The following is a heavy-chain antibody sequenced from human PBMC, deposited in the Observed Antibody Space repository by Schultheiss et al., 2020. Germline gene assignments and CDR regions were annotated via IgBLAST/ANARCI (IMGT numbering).Heavy chain of an antibody. CDR2: IYHSGST. V-gene: IGHV4-30-2*01. CDR1: GGSISSGGYY. D-gene: IGHD6-19*01. J-gene: IGHJ4*02. CDR3: ARGPLAVAGTAFDY. Sequence: SETLSLTCAVSGGSISSGGYYWSWIRQPPGKGLEWIGYIYHSGSTYYNPSLKSRVTISVDRSKNQFSLKLSSVTAADTAVYYCARGPLAVAGTAFDYWGQGTLVTVSS.